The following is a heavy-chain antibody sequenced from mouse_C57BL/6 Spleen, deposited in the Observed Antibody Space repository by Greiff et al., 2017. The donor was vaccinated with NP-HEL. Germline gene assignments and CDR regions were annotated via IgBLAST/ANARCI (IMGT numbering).Heavy chain of an antibody. CDR3: ARNSLTGHYFDY. CDR2: IWSGGST. Sequence: QVQLKESGPGLVQPSQSLSITCTVSGFSLTSYGVHWVRQSPGKGLEWLGVIWSGGSTDYNEAFISRLSISKDNSKSQVFFKRTSPQADDTAIYYCARNSLTGHYFDYWGQGTTLTVSS. J-gene: IGHJ2*01. CDR1: GFSLTSYG. D-gene: IGHD4-1*01. V-gene: IGHV2-2*01.